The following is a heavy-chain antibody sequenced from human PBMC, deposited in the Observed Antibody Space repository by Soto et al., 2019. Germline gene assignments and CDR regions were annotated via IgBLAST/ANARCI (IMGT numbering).Heavy chain of an antibody. D-gene: IGHD2-21*02. CDR1: GFTFSSYS. Sequence: GGSLRLSCAASGFTFSSYSMNWVRQAPGKGLEWVSSISSSSSYIYYADSVKGRFIISRDNAKNTLYLQMNSLRAEDTAVYYCARDRAYCGGDCTRPDAFDIWGQGTMVTVSS. J-gene: IGHJ3*02. CDR3: ARDRAYCGGDCTRPDAFDI. CDR2: ISSSSSYI. V-gene: IGHV3-21*01.